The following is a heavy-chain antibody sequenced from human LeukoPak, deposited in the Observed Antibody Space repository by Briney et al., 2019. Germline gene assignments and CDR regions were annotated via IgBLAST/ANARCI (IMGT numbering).Heavy chain of an antibody. Sequence: GGSLRLSCAASGFTVSSNYMSWVRQAPGKGLEWVSVIYSGGSTYYADSVKGRFTISRDNAKNSLYLQMNSLRAEDTAVYYCASPYYYGSGDYYYYYMDVWGKGTTVTVSS. CDR2: IYSGGST. CDR3: ASPYYYGSGDYYYYYMDV. CDR1: GFTVSSNY. J-gene: IGHJ6*03. D-gene: IGHD3-10*01. V-gene: IGHV3-53*01.